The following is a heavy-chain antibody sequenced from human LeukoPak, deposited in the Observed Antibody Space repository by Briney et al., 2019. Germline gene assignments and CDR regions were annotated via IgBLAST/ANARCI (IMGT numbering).Heavy chain of an antibody. V-gene: IGHV3-53*01. J-gene: IGHJ4*02. CDR3: ARDIGSSASY. CDR1: GFTVSSNY. D-gene: IGHD1-26*01. CDR2: ICSGGST. Sequence: PGGSLRLSCAASGFTVSSNYMSWVRQAPGKGLEWVSVICSGGSTYYADSVKGRFTFSRDNSKNTLYLQMNSLRAEDTAVYYCARDIGSSASYWGQGTLVTVSS.